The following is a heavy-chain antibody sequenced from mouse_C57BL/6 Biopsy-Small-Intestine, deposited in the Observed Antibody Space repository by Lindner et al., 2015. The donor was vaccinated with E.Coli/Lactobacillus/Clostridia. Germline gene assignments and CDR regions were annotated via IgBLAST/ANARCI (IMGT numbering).Heavy chain of an antibody. CDR2: IRSKSNNYAT. CDR1: GFSFNTYA. J-gene: IGHJ3*01. V-gene: IGHV10-1*01. D-gene: IGHD2-3*01. CDR3: VIDGYYPFAY. Sequence: VQLQESGGGLVQPKGSLKLSCAASGFSFNTYAMNWVRQAPGKGLEWVARIRSKSNNYATYYADSVKDRFTISRDDSEGMLYLQMNNLKTEDTAMYYCVIDGYYPFAYWGQGTPVTVSA.